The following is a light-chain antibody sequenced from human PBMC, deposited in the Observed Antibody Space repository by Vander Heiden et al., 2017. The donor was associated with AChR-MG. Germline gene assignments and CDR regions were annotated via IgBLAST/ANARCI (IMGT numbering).Light chain of an antibody. CDR2: KVS. V-gene: IGKV2-30*02. Sequence: DVAMTQSPLSLPVTLGQPASISCRSSQSLVHSDGNTYLNWFQQRPSQSPRRLIYKVSNRDSGVPDRFSGSGSGTDFTLKISRVEAEDVGVYYCMQGTHWPPSFGQGTKLEIK. J-gene: IGKJ2*01. CDR3: MQGTHWPPS. CDR1: QSLVHSDGNTY.